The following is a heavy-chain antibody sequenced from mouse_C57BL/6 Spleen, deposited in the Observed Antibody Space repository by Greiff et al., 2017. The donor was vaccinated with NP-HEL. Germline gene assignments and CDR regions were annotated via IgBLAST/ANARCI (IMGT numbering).Heavy chain of an antibody. J-gene: IGHJ2*01. CDR3: ASHEGVYYGSSYTGDYVDY. Sequence: VQLQQSGAELVKPGASVKLSCKASGYTFTEYTIHWVKQRSGQGLEWIGWFYPGSGSIKYNEKFKDKATLTADKSSSTVYMELSRLTSEDSAVYCCASHEGVYYGSSYTGDYVDYWGQGTTLTVSS. D-gene: IGHD1-1*01. CDR2: FYPGSGSI. CDR1: GYTFTEYT. V-gene: IGHV1-62-2*01.